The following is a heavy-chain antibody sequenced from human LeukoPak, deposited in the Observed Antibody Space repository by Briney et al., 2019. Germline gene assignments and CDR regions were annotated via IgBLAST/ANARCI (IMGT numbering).Heavy chain of an antibody. J-gene: IGHJ4*02. Sequence: GRSLRLSCAASGFTFSSYGMHWVRQAPGKGLEWVAVIRYDGSNKYYADSVKGRFTISRDNSKNTLYLQMNSLRAEDTAVYYCAKQVYSYGYADYWGQGTLVTVSS. V-gene: IGHV3-33*06. CDR1: GFTFSSYG. CDR3: AKQVYSYGYADY. D-gene: IGHD5-18*01. CDR2: IRYDGSNK.